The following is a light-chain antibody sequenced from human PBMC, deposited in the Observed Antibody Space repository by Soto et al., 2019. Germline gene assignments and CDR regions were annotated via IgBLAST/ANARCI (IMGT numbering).Light chain of an antibody. CDR3: QQFSSYPLT. Sequence: EIVLTQSPGTLSLSPGERATLSCRASQSVRNSYLAWYQQKPGQAPRLLIYNASSRATGIPDRFSGSGSGTDFTLTISRLEPEDFAVYYCQQFSSYPLTFGGGTKVDI. J-gene: IGKJ4*01. CDR2: NAS. CDR1: QSVRNSY. V-gene: IGKV3-20*01.